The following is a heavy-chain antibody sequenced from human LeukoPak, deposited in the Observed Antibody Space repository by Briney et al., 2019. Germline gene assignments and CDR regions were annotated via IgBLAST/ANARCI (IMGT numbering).Heavy chain of an antibody. J-gene: IGHJ4*02. Sequence: GASVKVSCKASGYTFTGYYMHWVRQAPGQGLEWMGWINPNSGGTNYAQKFQGRVTMTRDTSISTAYMELSRLRSDDTAVYYCARASAWYSSSWYVGWGQGTLVTVSS. CDR3: ARASAWYSSSWYVG. V-gene: IGHV1-2*02. D-gene: IGHD6-13*01. CDR2: INPNSGGT. CDR1: GYTFTGYY.